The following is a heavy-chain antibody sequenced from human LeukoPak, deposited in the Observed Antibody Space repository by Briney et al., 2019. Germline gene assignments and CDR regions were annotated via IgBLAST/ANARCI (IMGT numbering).Heavy chain of an antibody. D-gene: IGHD3-9*01. CDR2: ISSSGSTI. V-gene: IGHV3-11*01. CDR1: GFTFSDYY. Sequence: PGGSLRLSCAASGFTFSDYYMSWIRQAPGKGLEWVSYISSSGSTIYYADSVKGRLTISRDNAKNSLYLQMNSLRAEDTAVYYCARVFKYYDILTGQGYFDYWGQGTLVTVSS. J-gene: IGHJ4*02. CDR3: ARVFKYYDILTGQGYFDY.